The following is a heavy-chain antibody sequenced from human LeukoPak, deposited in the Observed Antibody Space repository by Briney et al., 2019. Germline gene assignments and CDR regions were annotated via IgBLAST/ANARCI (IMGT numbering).Heavy chain of an antibody. J-gene: IGHJ6*03. CDR1: GDSVSNNRAT. Sequence: SQTLSLTCTIYGDSVSNNRATWNWLRQSPSRGLEWLGRSYYTARWNNDYAISIPSRISVNPDKSSNQFSLHLNSVTPEDSAVYFCARGIVAAPGYLYSYYYFDVWSKGTTVTVSS. D-gene: IGHD6-13*01. CDR3: ARGIVAAPGYLYSYYYFDV. V-gene: IGHV6-1*01. CDR2: SYYTARWNN.